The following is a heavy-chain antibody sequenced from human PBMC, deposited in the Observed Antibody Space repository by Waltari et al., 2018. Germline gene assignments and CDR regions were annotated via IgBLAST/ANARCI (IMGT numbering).Heavy chain of an antibody. CDR3: ARHLRPYCVGDCYSGLAY. J-gene: IGHJ4*02. CDR2: ISSSSSAI. CDR1: PFTFNLYT. D-gene: IGHD2-21*01. V-gene: IGHV3-48*04. Sequence: EVHLVESGGGFVQPGGSLRLSCAASPFTFNLYTMSWVRQAPGKGLEWIAYISSSSSAIYHADSVEGRFTISRDNAKNSLYLQMSSLRAEDTAVYYCARHLRPYCVGDCYSGLAYWGQGTLVTVSS.